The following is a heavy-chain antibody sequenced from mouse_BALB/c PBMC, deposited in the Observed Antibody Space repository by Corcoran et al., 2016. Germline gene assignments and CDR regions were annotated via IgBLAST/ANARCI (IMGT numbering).Heavy chain of an antibody. D-gene: IGHD1-3*01. J-gene: IGHJ2*01. CDR2: ISYDGSN. Sequence: DVQLQESGPDLVKPSQSLSLTCSVTGYNITSGYYWSWNRQFQGNKLEWMGYISYDGSNKYNPSLKNQISITRDTSKNQFFLKLNSVTTDDTATYYCARSGKLDYWGQGTTLTVSS. CDR1: GYNITSGYY. V-gene: IGHV3-6*02. CDR3: ARSGKLDY.